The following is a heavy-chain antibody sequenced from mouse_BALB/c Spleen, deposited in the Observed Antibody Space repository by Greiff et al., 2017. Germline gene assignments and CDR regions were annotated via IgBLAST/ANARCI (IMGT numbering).Heavy chain of an antibody. CDR3: ARHPYGNYEGVDY. J-gene: IGHJ4*01. CDR1: GFAFSSYD. CDR2: ISSGGGST. V-gene: IGHV5-12-1*01. D-gene: IGHD2-10*02. Sequence: EVMLVESGGGLVKPGGSLKLSCAASGFAFSSYDMSWVRQTPEKRLEWVAYISSGGGSTYYPDTVKGRFTISGDNAKNTLYLQMSSLKSEDTAMYYCARHPYGNYEGVDYWGQGTSVTVSS.